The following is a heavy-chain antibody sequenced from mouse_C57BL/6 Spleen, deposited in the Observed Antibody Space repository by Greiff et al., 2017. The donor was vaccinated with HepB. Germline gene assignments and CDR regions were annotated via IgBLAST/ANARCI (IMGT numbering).Heavy chain of an antibody. D-gene: IGHD1-1*01. V-gene: IGHV14-2*01. CDR1: GFNIKDYY. J-gene: IGHJ2*01. CDR2: IDPEDGET. CDR3: ARGDYYGSSSYFDY. Sequence: EVMLVESGAGLVKPGASVKLSCTASGFNIKDYYMHWVKQRTEQGLEWIGRIDPEDGETKYDPKFKGKATTTADTSSNTAYLQLSSLTSEDTAVYYCARGDYYGSSSYFDYWGQGTTLTVSS.